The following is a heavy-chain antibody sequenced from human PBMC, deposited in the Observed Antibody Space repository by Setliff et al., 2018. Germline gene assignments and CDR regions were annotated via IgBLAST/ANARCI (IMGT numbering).Heavy chain of an antibody. V-gene: IGHV3-48*01. CDR3: AKHSYYYGSGEIGWFDP. CDR2: ISYSSGSI. D-gene: IGHD3-10*01. Sequence: LRLSCEASGFTFSSYSMNWVRQAPGKGLEWVAHISYSSGSISYADSVKGRFTISRDNSKNTLYLQMNSLRAEDTAVYYCAKHSYYYGSGEIGWFDPWGQGTLVTVSS. J-gene: IGHJ5*02. CDR1: GFTFSSYS.